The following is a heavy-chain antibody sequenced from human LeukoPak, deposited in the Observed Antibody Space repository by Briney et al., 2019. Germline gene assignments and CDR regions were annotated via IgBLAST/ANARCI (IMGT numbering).Heavy chain of an antibody. CDR1: GGSISSYY. D-gene: IGHD3-10*01. CDR3: ARLGWLYGSGSMNWFDP. CDR2: IYYSGSTYYSGST. V-gene: IGHV4-59*08. Sequence: SETLSLTCTVSGGSISSYYWTWIRQPPGKGLEWIGYIYYSGSTYYSGSTNYNPSLKSRVTISVDTSKNQFSLKLSSVTAADTAVYYCARLGWLYGSGSMNWFDPWGQGTLVTVSS. J-gene: IGHJ5*02.